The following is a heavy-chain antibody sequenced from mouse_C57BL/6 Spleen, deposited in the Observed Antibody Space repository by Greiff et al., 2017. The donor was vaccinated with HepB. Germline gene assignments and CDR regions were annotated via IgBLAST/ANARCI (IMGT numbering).Heavy chain of an antibody. CDR2: ISYDGSN. J-gene: IGHJ4*01. CDR3: ASKNYEDAMDY. CDR1: GYSITSGYS. Sequence: EVKLMESGPGLVKPSQSLSLTCSVTGYSITSGYSWNWIRQFPGNKLEWMGYISYDGSNNYNPSLKNRISITRDTSKNQFFLKLNSVTTEDTATYYCASKNYEDAMDYWGQGTSVTVSS. V-gene: IGHV3-6*01. D-gene: IGHD1-1*01.